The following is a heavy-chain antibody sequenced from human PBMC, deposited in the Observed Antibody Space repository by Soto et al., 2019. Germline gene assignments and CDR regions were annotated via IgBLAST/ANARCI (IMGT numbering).Heavy chain of an antibody. CDR1: GGSFTSNNW. CDR2: IYRTGST. CDR3: ASRDPGTSVDY. V-gene: IGHV4-4*02. D-gene: IGHD1-7*01. J-gene: IGHJ4*02. Sequence: LTCAVSGGSFTSNNWWTWVRQPPGQGLEWIGEIYRTGSTNYNPSLKSRVTISLDKSENQFSLKVTSLTAADTAVYYCASRDPGTSVDYWGQGTLVTVSS.